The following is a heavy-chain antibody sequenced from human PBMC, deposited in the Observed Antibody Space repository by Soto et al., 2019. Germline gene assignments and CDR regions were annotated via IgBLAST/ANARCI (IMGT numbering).Heavy chain of an antibody. CDR3: SRGGLAAAAIDT. D-gene: IGHD2-2*02. CDR1: GFTFSSYG. CDR2: VWYDGSRQ. J-gene: IGHJ4*02. Sequence: QLKLVESGGGVVQPGRSLRLSCAASGFTFSSYGMHWVRQAPGKGLEWVAIVWYDGSRQYYTDSLKGRFTISRDNSKNMVYLPMNSLRAEDTAVYYCSRGGLAAAAIDTWGQGTLVNVSS. V-gene: IGHV3-33*01.